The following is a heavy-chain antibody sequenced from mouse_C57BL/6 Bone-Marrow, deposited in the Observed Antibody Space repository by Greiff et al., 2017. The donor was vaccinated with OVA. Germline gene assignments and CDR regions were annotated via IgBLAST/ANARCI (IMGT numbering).Heavy chain of an antibody. D-gene: IGHD1-1*01. Sequence: QVQLKESGAELVKPGASVKMSCKASGYTFTSYWITWVKQRPGQGLEWIGDIYPGSGSTNYNEKFKSKATLTVDTSSSTAYMQLSSLTSEDSAVYYCARGYGSSYDYWGQGTTLTVSS. V-gene: IGHV1-55*01. CDR1: GYTFTSYW. CDR2: IYPGSGST. CDR3: ARGYGSSYDY. J-gene: IGHJ2*01.